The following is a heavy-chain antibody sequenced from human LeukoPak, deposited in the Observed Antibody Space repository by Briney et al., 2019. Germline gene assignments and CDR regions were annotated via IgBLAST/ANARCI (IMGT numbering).Heavy chain of an antibody. V-gene: IGHV3-23*01. D-gene: IGHD6-13*01. CDR3: ARPSTSGIAAAGLKY. J-gene: IGHJ4*02. CDR1: GFTFSSYA. CDR2: ISGSGGRT. Sequence: GGSLRLSCAASGFTFSSYAMSWVRQAPGKGLEWVSGISGSGGRTYYADSVKGRSTISRDNSKNTLYLQMNSLRAEDTAVYYCARPSTSGIAAAGLKYWGQGTLVTVSS.